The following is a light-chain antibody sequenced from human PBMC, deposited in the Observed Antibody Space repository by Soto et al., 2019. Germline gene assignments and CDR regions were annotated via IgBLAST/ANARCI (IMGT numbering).Light chain of an antibody. Sequence: EIVMTHSPSTLSLSPVERATLSCSASQSVSFNLAWYQQKPGQPPRLLIYGISTRATGIPARFSGSGSGTEFTLTISSLQSEDFAVYYCQQYNNWPLTFGGGTKVDIK. J-gene: IGKJ4*01. CDR2: GIS. CDR3: QQYNNWPLT. CDR1: QSVSFN. V-gene: IGKV3-15*01.